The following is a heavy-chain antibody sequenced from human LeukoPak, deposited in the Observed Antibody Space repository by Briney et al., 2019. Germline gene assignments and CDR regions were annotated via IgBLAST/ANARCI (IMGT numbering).Heavy chain of an antibody. D-gene: IGHD3-10*01. CDR3: ARRGGSGRSFDY. J-gene: IGHJ4*02. V-gene: IGHV4-61*01. Sequence: PSETLSLTCTVSGCSLSSGTYYWSWLRQPPGKGLEWRGYIYYTGSTNYNPSLKSRLTISVDTSKNQFSLKLSSVTAADTAVYYCARRGGSGRSFDYWGQGTLVTVSS. CDR1: GCSLSSGTYY. CDR2: IYYTGST.